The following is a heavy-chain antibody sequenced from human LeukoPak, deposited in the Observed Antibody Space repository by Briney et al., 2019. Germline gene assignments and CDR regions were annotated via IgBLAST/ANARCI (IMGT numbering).Heavy chain of an antibody. V-gene: IGHV3-23*01. J-gene: IGHJ3*02. D-gene: IGHD3-22*01. CDR1: GFTFSSYA. CDR3: AKYGPDSSGYYSPDAFDI. CDR2: ISGSGGST. Sequence: PGGSLRLSCAASGFTFSSYAMSWVRQAPGKGLEWVSAISGSGGSTYYADSVKGRFTISRDNSKNTLYLQMNSLRAKDTAVYYCAKYGPDSSGYYSPDAFDIWGQGTMVTVSS.